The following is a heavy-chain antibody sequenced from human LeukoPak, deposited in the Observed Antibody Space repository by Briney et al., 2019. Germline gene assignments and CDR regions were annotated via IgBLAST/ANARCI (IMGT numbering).Heavy chain of an antibody. CDR1: GFTFSSYA. D-gene: IGHD6-19*01. CDR2: ISFGGSNK. Sequence: HPGRSLRLSCAASGFTFSSYAIPWVRQAPGKGLEWVSLISFGGSNKYYADSVKGRFAISRDNSKNTLYLQMNSLRPEDTAVYYCARGNGLSSGWYELDFWGEGALVAVSS. CDR3: ARGNGLSSGWYELDF. V-gene: IGHV3-30*09. J-gene: IGHJ4*02.